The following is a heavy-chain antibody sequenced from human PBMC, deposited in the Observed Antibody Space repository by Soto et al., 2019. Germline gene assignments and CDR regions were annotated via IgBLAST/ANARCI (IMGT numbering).Heavy chain of an antibody. CDR3: ARDWRFWSAYSNFDY. J-gene: IGHJ4*02. CDR2: ISYDGSNK. V-gene: IGHV3-30-3*01. CDR1: GFTFSSYA. D-gene: IGHD3-3*01. Sequence: PGGSLRLSCAASGFTFSSYAMHWVRQAPGKGLEWVAVISYDGSNKYCADSVKGRFTISRDNSKNTLYLQMNSLRAEDTAVYYCARDWRFWSAYSNFDYWCQGILLSVPS.